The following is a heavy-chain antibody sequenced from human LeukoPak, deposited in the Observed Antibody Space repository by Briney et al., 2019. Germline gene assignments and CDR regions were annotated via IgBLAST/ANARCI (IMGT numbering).Heavy chain of an antibody. Sequence: GGSLRLSCTASGFPFGDSFMTWVRQAPGKGLEWISYISSRGTTIYYADSVKRRFTISRDNAKNTVYLQMNRLRVEDTGVFYCAKGSLAVPATPLDFWGPGTVVLVSS. J-gene: IGHJ4*02. CDR2: ISSRGTTI. V-gene: IGHV3-11*01. D-gene: IGHD2-15*01. CDR3: AKGSLAVPATPLDF. CDR1: GFPFGDSF.